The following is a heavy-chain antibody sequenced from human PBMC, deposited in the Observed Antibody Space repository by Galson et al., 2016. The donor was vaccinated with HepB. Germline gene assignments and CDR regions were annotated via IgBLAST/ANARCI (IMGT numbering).Heavy chain of an antibody. CDR1: GFRFDDHA. CDR3: AKDRLGYDSGGYPVFDY. J-gene: IGHJ4*02. CDR2: ISWNSGRI. D-gene: IGHD3-22*01. Sequence: SLRLSCAASGFRFDDHAMHWVRQAPGKGLEWVSGISWNSGRIGYGDYVKGRFTISRDDAKNSLFLQMNSLRADDTALYYCAKDRLGYDSGGYPVFDYWGQGTLITVSS. V-gene: IGHV3-9*01.